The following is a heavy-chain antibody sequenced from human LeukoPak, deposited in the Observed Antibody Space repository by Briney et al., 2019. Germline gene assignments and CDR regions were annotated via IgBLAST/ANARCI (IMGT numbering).Heavy chain of an antibody. J-gene: IGHJ4*02. CDR2: ISSSSSYI. CDR1: GFTFSSYS. CDR3: ARAPGFLEWLLPYYFDY. Sequence: PGGSLRLSCAASGFTFSSYSMNWVRQAPGKGLEWVSSISSSSSYIYYADSVKGRFTISRDNARNSLYLQMNSLRAEDTAVYYCARAPGFLEWLLPYYFDYWGQGTLVTVSS. V-gene: IGHV3-21*01. D-gene: IGHD3-3*01.